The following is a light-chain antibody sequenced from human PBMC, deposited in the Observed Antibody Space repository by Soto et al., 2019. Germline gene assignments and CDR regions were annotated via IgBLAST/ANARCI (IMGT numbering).Light chain of an antibody. CDR1: QGIRNY. CDR3: QKYDTAPWT. Sequence: DIQMTQSPSSLSASVGDRVTITCRASQGIRNYLAWYQQKPGKVPKVLIYAVSTLHSGVPSRFSGSGSGTEFTLTISSLQPEDVATYYCQKYDTAPWTFGQGTIVEIK. CDR2: AVS. V-gene: IGKV1-27*01. J-gene: IGKJ1*01.